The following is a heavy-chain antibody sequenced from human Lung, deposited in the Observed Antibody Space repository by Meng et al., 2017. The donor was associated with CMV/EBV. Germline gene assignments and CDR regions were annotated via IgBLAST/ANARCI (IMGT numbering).Heavy chain of an antibody. CDR2: VNAYNGDT. J-gene: IGHJ4*02. CDR3: ARVEVGITSGDY. V-gene: IGHV1-18*01. CDR1: GYTFTNYG. Sequence: HMVQSGGVGKKPGASVTATGKASGYTFTNYGITGVPQAPGQGLEWVGWVNAYNGDTNYAQTLQGRVTMTTDTSTTTAYMELRSLRSDDTAVYYCARVEVGITSGDYWGQGTLVTVSS. D-gene: IGHD1-26*01.